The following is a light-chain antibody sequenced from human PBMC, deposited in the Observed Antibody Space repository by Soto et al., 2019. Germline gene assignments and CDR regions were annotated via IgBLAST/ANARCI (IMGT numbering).Light chain of an antibody. V-gene: IGKV4-1*01. CDR1: QSVLYSSNNKNY. Sequence: DIVMTQSPDSLAVSLGERATINCKSSQSVLYSSNNKNYLAWYQQKPGQPPKLLIYWASTRESGVTDRFSGSGSGTDFALTISSLRAEDVAVYYCQQYYSTLTWTFGQGTKVEIK. CDR3: QQYYSTLTWT. J-gene: IGKJ1*01. CDR2: WAS.